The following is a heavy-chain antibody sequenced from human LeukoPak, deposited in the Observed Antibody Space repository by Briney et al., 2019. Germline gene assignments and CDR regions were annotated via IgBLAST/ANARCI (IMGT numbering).Heavy chain of an antibody. J-gene: IGHJ4*02. CDR3: ARGPDGYFDY. CDR1: GGSVSSGSYY. D-gene: IGHD1-14*01. Sequence: SEILSLTCTVSGGSVSSGSYYWSWIRQPPGKGLEWIGYIYYSGSTNYNPSLKSRVTISVDTSKNQFSLKLSSVTAADTAVYYCARGPDGYFDYWGQGTLVTVSS. CDR2: IYYSGST. V-gene: IGHV4-61*01.